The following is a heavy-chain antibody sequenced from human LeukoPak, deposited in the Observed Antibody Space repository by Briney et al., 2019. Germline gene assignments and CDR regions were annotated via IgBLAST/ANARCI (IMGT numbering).Heavy chain of an antibody. J-gene: IGHJ6*04. D-gene: IGHD3-10*02. V-gene: IGHV3-11*04. Sequence: GGSLRLSCAVSGFTFSHAWMSWVRQAPGKGLEWVSYISSSGSTIYYADSVKGRFTISRDNAKNSLYLQMNSLRAEDTAVYYCAELGITMIGGVWGKGTTVTISS. CDR1: GFTFSHAW. CDR3: AELGITMIGGV. CDR2: ISSSGSTI.